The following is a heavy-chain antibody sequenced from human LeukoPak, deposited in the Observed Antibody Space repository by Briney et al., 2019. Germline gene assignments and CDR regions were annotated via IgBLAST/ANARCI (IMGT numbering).Heavy chain of an antibody. CDR2: INWNGGST. V-gene: IGHV3-20*04. CDR1: GFTFDDYG. CDR3: AREKRRDGYPIPGVDAFDI. J-gene: IGHJ3*02. D-gene: IGHD5-24*01. Sequence: GGSLRLSCAASGFTFDDYGMSWVRQAPGKGLEWVSGINWNGGSTGYADSVKGRFTISRDNAKNSLYLQMNSLRAEDTALYYCAREKRRDGYPIPGVDAFDIWGQGTMVTVSS.